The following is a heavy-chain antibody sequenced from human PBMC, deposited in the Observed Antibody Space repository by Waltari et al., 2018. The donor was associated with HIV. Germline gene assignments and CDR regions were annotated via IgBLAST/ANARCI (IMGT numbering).Heavy chain of an antibody. CDR3: ARGDNYDFWSAYPSWFDP. Sequence: QVQLQQWGAGLLKPSETLSLTCAVYGGSFSNYYWSWIRQPPGKGLEWIGEINHSGSTNYNPSLKSRVTISVDTSKNQFSLKLSSVTAADTAVYYCARGDNYDFWSAYPSWFDPWGQGTLVTVSS. CDR1: GGSFSNYY. J-gene: IGHJ5*02. CDR2: INHSGST. V-gene: IGHV4-34*01. D-gene: IGHD3-3*01.